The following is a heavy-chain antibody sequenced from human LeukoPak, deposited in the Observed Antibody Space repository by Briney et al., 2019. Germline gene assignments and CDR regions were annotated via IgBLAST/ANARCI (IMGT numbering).Heavy chain of an antibody. CDR3: VRDRGYSNFDY. J-gene: IGHJ4*02. CDR1: GFTFSNYR. V-gene: IGHV3-7*01. CDR2: MKEDGGEI. D-gene: IGHD4-11*01. Sequence: PGGSLRLSCAASGFTFSNYRMSWVRQAPGKGLEWVANMKEDGGEINYVDSVTGRLTISRDNARGSLYLQMNSLRAEDTAVYYCVRDRGYSNFDYWGQGSLVTVSS.